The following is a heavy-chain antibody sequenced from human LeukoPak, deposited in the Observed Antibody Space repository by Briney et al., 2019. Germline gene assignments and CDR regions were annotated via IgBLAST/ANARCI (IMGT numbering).Heavy chain of an antibody. Sequence: PSETLSLTCAVYGGSFSGYYWSWIRQPPGKGLEWIGEINHSGSTNYNPSLKSRVTISVDTSKNQFSLKLSSVTAADTAVYYCARTGAGYYDSSGLGYWGQGTLVTVSS. CDR1: GGSFSGYY. V-gene: IGHV4-34*01. CDR2: INHSGST. J-gene: IGHJ4*02. CDR3: ARTGAGYYDSSGLGY. D-gene: IGHD3-22*01.